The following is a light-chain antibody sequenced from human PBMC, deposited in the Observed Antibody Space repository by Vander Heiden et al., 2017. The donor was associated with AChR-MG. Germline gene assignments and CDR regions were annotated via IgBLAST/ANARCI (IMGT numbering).Light chain of an antibody. J-gene: IGKJ1*01. CDR2: AAS. V-gene: IGKV1-39*01. CDR3: QQCDSTPWT. CDR1: QSISTS. Sequence: DIQMTQSPSSLSASVGDRVTITCRAGQSISTSVNWYQQKPGKAPKRLIYAASSLQSGVPSRFSGSGSGTDFTLTISSLQPEDFATYYCQQCDSTPWTLGQGTKVEIK.